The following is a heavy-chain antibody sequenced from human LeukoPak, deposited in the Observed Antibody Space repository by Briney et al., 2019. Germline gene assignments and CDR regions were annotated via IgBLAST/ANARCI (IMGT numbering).Heavy chain of an antibody. CDR1: GYTFTSYG. CDR2: ISAYNGNT. V-gene: IGHV1-18*01. D-gene: IGHD2-2*01. CDR3: ARVRIVVVPAVFLEPFAS. Sequence: ASVKVSCKASGYTFTSYGISWVRQAPGQGLEWMGWISAYNGNTNYAQKLQGRVTMTTDTSTSTAYMELRSLRSDDTAVYYCARVRIVVVPAVFLEPFASWAKGTLFTASS. J-gene: IGHJ4*02.